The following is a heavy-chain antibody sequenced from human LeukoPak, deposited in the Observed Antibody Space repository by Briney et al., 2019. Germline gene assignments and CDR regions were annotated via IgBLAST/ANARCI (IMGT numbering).Heavy chain of an antibody. J-gene: IGHJ5*02. Sequence: PSETLSPTCTVSGGSISSSSYYWGWIRQPPGQGLEWIGSIYYSGSTYYNPSLKSRVTISVDTSKNQFSLKLSSVTAADTAVYYCARHSRNYPMSDPWGQGTLVTVSS. D-gene: IGHD1-7*01. V-gene: IGHV4-39*01. CDR1: GGSISSSSYY. CDR2: IYYSGST. CDR3: ARHSRNYPMSDP.